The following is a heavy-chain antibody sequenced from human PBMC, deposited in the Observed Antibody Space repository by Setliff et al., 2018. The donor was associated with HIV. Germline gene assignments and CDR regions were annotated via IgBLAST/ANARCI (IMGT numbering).Heavy chain of an antibody. CDR1: GGSISSHY. CDR2: INYSGST. J-gene: IGHJ5*02. Sequence: SETLSLTCTVSGGSISSHYWSWIRQHPGKGLEWIGYINYSGSTYYNPSLKSRFTISVDTSKNQFSLKLTSVTAADTAVYYCSRGNQRFGGFGWFDPWGQGTLVTVSS. D-gene: IGHD3-10*01. CDR3: SRGNQRFGGFGWFDP. V-gene: IGHV4-59*06.